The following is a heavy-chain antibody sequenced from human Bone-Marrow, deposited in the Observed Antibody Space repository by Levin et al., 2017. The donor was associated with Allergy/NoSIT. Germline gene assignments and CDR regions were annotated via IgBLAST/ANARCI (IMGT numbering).Heavy chain of an antibody. CDR3: AREMPGTGGDASDL. CDR1: GFTFSNYE. D-gene: IGHD2-8*02. J-gene: IGHJ3*01. V-gene: IGHV3-48*03. Sequence: PGGSLRLSCAASGFTFSNYEMNWVRQAPGKGREWVSYITSSGSHVFYAASVKGRFTISRDNAKNSLFLQMNSLTAADTALYYCAREMPGTGGDASDLWGQGTMVTVSS. CDR2: ITSSGSHV.